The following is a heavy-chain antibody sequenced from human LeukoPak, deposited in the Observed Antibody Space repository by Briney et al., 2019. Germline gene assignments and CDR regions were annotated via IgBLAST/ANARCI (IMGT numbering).Heavy chain of an antibody. CDR1: GYTFTSYY. V-gene: IGHV1-46*01. CDR3: ARDLIRRAYCGGDCYSELGY. CDR2: INPSGGST. D-gene: IGHD2-21*02. Sequence: ASVKVSCKASGYTFTSYYMHWVRQAPGQGLEWMGIINPSGGSTSYAQKFQGRVTMTRDMSTSTVYMELSSLRSEDTAVYYCARDLIRRAYCGGDCYSELGYWGQGTLVTVSS. J-gene: IGHJ4*02.